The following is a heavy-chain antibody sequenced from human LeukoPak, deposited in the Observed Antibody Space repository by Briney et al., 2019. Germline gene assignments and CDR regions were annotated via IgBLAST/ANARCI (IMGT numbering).Heavy chain of an antibody. CDR3: ARAGNSLGFEY. CDR2: IHAGGRP. D-gene: IGHD4-23*01. CDR1: GLIVSSNY. J-gene: IGHJ4*02. V-gene: IGHV3-53*01. Sequence: GGSLRLSCALSGLIVSSNYVTWVRQAPGKGLEWVSVIHAGGRPYSADSVRGRFTISRDNSTNTLYLRMNSLRVGDTAVYYCARAGNSLGFEYWGQGTLVTVSS.